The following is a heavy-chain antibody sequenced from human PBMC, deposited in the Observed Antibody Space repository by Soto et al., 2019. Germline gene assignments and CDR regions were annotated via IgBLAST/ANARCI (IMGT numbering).Heavy chain of an antibody. J-gene: IGHJ6*03. CDR1: GYTFTSCG. CDR2: ISAYNGNT. D-gene: IGHD3-10*01. V-gene: IGHV1-18*01. Sequence: ASVKVTCKASGYTFTSCGISWVRQAPGQGLEWMGWISAYNGNTNYAQKLQGRVTMTTDTSTSTAYMELRSLRSDDTAVYYCARDGDRGVPPSYYYYYMDVWGKGTTVTVSS. CDR3: ARDGDRGVPPSYYYYYMDV.